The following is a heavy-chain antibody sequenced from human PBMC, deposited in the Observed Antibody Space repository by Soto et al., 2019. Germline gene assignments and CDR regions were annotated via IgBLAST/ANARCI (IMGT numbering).Heavy chain of an antibody. CDR2: IYYSGST. D-gene: IGHD3-3*01. Sequence: TLSLTCTVSGGSISSYYWSWIRQPPGKGLEWIGYIYYSGSTNYNPSLKSRVTISVDTSKNQFSLKLSSVTAADTAVYYCARGASVFGVVINYYYHYGMDVWGQGTTVTVSS. V-gene: IGHV4-59*01. J-gene: IGHJ6*02. CDR1: GGSISSYY. CDR3: ARGASVFGVVINYYYHYGMDV.